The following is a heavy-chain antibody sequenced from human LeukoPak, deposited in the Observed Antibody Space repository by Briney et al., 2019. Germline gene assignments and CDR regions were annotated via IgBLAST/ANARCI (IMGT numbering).Heavy chain of an antibody. CDR1: GGTFSSYA. J-gene: IGHJ4*02. D-gene: IGHD3-22*01. CDR2: IIPVFGTT. V-gene: IGHV1-69*06. CDR3: ARCSPGDSSNFYAVLQY. Sequence: SVKVSCKASGGTFSSYAVSWVRLTPGQGLEWLGGIIPVFGTTTYAQKFQAKVTMTADKSTNTAYLEISSLTSDDTAVYYCARCSPGDSSNFYAVLQYWGQGAQVTVST.